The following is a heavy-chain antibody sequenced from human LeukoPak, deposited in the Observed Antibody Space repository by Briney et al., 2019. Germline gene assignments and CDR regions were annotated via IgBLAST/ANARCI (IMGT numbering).Heavy chain of an antibody. CDR2: ISNDGDT. D-gene: IGHD6-19*01. CDR3: AGDKTTGGWYEFDY. CDR1: GFTVSSNY. J-gene: IGHJ4*02. V-gene: IGHV3-53*01. Sequence: GGSLRLSCAASGFTVSSNYMSWVRQGPGRGLECVSVISNDGDTYYADSVKGRFTISRDTSKNTVSLQMNSLRAEDTAVYYCAGDKTTGGWYEFDYWGQGTLVTVSS.